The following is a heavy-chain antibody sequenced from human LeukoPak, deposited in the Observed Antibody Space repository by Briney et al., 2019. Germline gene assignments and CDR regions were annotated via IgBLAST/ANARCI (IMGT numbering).Heavy chain of an antibody. CDR1: GYSISSGYY. CDR3: ARTRRITMIVVVPPFDY. CDR2: IYHSGST. J-gene: IGHJ4*02. V-gene: IGHV4-38-2*02. Sequence: SETLSLTCTVSGYSISSGYYWGWIRQPPGKGLEWIGSIYHSGSTYYNPSLKSRVTISVDTSKNQFSLKLSSVTAADTAVYYCARTRRITMIVVVPPFDYWGQGTLVTVSS. D-gene: IGHD3-22*01.